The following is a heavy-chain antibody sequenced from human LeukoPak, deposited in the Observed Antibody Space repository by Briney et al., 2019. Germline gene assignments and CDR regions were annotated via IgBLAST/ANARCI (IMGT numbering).Heavy chain of an antibody. CDR3: ARDTDGSSSEYYYYYMDV. Sequence: GGSLRLSCAASGFTFSSYAMSWVRQAPGKGLEWVSAISGSGGSTYYADSVKGRFTISRDNSKNTLYLQMNSLRAEDTAVYYCARDTDGSSSEYYYYYMDVWGKGTTVTVSS. V-gene: IGHV3-23*01. J-gene: IGHJ6*03. CDR1: GFTFSSYA. CDR2: ISGSGGST. D-gene: IGHD6-6*01.